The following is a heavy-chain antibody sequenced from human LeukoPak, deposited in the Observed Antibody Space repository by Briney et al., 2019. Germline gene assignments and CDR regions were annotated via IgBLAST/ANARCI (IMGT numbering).Heavy chain of an antibody. Sequence: SLRLSCTAYGFTFGDYALTWVRQAPGKGLEWVGFIRRKANGGTAEYAESLKGRFTISREDSKSIAYMQMNSLKTEDTGLYSCTRDRGTTSPTESDYWGQGTLVTVSS. CDR2: IRRKANGGTA. D-gene: IGHD2-2*01. V-gene: IGHV3-49*04. CDR3: TRDRGTTSPTESDY. J-gene: IGHJ4*02. CDR1: GFTFGDYA.